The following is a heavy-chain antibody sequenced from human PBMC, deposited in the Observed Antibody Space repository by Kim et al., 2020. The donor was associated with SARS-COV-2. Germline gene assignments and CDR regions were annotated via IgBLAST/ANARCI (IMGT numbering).Heavy chain of an antibody. CDR3: AKDAAPSIAARREFYYYGMDV. V-gene: IGHV3-30*18. D-gene: IGHD6-6*01. CDR2: ISYDGSNK. Sequence: GGSLRLSCAASGFTFSSYGMHWVRQAPGKGLEWVAVISYDGSNKYYADSVKGRFTISRDNSKNTLYLQMNSLRAEDTAVYYCAKDAAPSIAARREFYYYGMDVWGQGTTVTVSS. CDR1: GFTFSSYG. J-gene: IGHJ6*02.